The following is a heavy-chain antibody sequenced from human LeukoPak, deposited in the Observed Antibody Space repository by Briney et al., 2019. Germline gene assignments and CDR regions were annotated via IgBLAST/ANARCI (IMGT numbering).Heavy chain of an antibody. CDR3: ARSGYSSGWYREYYFDY. D-gene: IGHD6-19*01. J-gene: IGHJ4*02. Sequence: SATLSLTCTVSGGSISSYYRSWIRQHAGKGLEWLWCIYTSGSTNCDPSLKSRVTMSVDTSKNQFSLKLSSVTAADTAVYYCARSGYSSGWYREYYFDYWGQGTLVTVSS. V-gene: IGHV4-4*07. CDR2: IYTSGST. CDR1: GGSISSYY.